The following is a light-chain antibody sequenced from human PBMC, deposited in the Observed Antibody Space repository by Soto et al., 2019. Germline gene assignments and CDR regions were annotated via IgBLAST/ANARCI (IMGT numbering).Light chain of an antibody. CDR2: KSS. Sequence: IVMSQSPSSLSASVGDTVTITCRASQDVDKWLAWYQQKPGKAPKLLIYKSSTLNGGVPSRFSAIGSGTEYSLTISGLQPDDVATYYCQQYSRYWTFGQGTMVEIK. CDR3: QQYSRYWT. V-gene: IGKV1-5*03. CDR1: QDVDKW. J-gene: IGKJ1*01.